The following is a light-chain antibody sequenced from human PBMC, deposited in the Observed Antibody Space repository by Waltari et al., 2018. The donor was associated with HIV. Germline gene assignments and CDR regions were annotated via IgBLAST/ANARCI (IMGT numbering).Light chain of an antibody. Sequence: QSALTQPPSASGSPGQSVTISCTGTNSDIGGYNYVSWYQQHPGKAPKLVISEVTKRPSGVPERFSGSKSGTTASLTVFGLQAEDEADYYCSSYADRNGFYVVFGGGTRLTVL. CDR1: NSDIGGYNY. V-gene: IGLV2-8*01. CDR3: SSYADRNGFYVV. CDR2: EVT. J-gene: IGLJ2*01.